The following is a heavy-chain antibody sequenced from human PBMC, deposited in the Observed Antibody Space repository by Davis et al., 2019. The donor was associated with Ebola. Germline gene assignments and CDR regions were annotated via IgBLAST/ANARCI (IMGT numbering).Heavy chain of an antibody. CDR2: IYYSGST. CDR1: AFSFSDYY. D-gene: IGHD6-19*01. J-gene: IGHJ4*02. CDR3: ASRQWLGVIDY. Sequence: MPGGSLRLSCAASAFSFSDYYMSWIRQPPGKGLEWIGSIYYSGSTNYNPSLKSRVTISVDTSKHQFSLKVNSVTAADTAVYYCASRQWLGVIDYWGQGTLGTVSS. V-gene: IGHV4-59*04.